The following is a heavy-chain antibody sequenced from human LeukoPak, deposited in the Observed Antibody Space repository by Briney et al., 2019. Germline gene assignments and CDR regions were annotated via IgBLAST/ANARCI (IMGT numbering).Heavy chain of an antibody. CDR3: ARRVVVPAAPYYFDY. CDR1: GFIFSSYW. D-gene: IGHD2-2*01. V-gene: IGHV3-74*01. CDR2: INSDGSST. Sequence: PGGSLRLSRAASGFIFSSYWMHWVRQAPGKGLVWVSRINSDGSSTSYADSVKGRFTISRDNAKNTLYLQMNSLRAEDTAVYYCARRVVVPAAPYYFDYWGQGTLVTVSS. J-gene: IGHJ4*02.